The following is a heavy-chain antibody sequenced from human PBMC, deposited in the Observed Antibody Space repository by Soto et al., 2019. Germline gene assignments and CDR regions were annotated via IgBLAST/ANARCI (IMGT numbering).Heavy chain of an antibody. CDR2: IKSITDGGTT. CDR3: TTDSGCPLPGGHDYYGMDV. Sequence: GGSLRLSCAASGCTFSNAWMNWGRQAPGKGLEWVGRIKSITDGGTTDYAAPVKGRFTISRDDSEHTLYLQMNSLKTEDTAVYYCTTDSGCPLPGGHDYYGMDVWCQGTTVTVSS. V-gene: IGHV3-15*07. D-gene: IGHD6-19*01. J-gene: IGHJ6*02. CDR1: GCTFSNAW.